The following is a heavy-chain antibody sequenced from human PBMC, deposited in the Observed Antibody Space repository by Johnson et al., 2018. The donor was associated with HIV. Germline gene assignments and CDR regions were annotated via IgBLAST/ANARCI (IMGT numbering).Heavy chain of an antibody. CDR1: GFAFSSYA. D-gene: IGHD4-17*01. J-gene: IGHJ3*02. CDR3: AKDGGGYGDYAYDAFDI. CDR2: ISGSGGST. Sequence: VQLVESGGGLIQPGGSLRLSCAASGFAFSSYAVTWVRQTSGKGLEWVSAISGSGGSTYYAASVKGRFTISRDNSKRTLYLQMNSLRAEETAVYYCAKDGGGYGDYAYDAFDIWGQGTMVTVSS. V-gene: IGHV3-23*04.